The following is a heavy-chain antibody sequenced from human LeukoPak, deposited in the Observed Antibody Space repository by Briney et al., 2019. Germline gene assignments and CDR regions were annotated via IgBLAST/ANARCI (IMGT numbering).Heavy chain of an antibody. V-gene: IGHV3-30*02. J-gene: IGHJ5*02. CDR3: AKDLSGWYSWFDP. CDR1: GFTFSSYG. D-gene: IGHD6-19*01. Sequence: GGSLRLSCAASGFTFSSYGMHWVRQAPGKGLEWVAFIRYDGSNKYYADSVKGRFTISRDNSKNTLYLQMNSLRAEDTAVYYCAKDLSGWYSWFDPWGQGTLVTVPS. CDR2: IRYDGSNK.